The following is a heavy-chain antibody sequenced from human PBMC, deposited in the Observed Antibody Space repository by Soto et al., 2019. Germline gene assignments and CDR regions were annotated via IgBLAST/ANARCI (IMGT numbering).Heavy chain of an antibody. CDR2: ISDDGDKR. V-gene: IGHV3-30*18. CDR3: AKARVRIVGANSFDY. J-gene: IGHJ4*02. Sequence: GSLRLSCVGSGFTFSNYGMHWVRQPPGKGLEWVALISDDGDKRYYADSVRGRLIISRDNSKDKLYLQMNSLGPDDTAVYFCAKARVRIVGANSFDYWGQGTPVTVSS. D-gene: IGHD1-26*01. CDR1: GFTFSNYG.